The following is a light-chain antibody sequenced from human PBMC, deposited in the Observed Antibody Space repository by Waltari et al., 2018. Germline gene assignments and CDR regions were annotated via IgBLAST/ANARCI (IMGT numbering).Light chain of an antibody. J-gene: IGLJ2*01. CDR3: SSYTSTTTVI. Sequence: WYQQRPGKAPKVMIYDVSNRPSGVSNRFSGSKSGNTASLAISGLQAEDETDYYCSSYTSTTTVIFGGGTKLTVL. CDR2: DVS. V-gene: IGLV2-14*03.